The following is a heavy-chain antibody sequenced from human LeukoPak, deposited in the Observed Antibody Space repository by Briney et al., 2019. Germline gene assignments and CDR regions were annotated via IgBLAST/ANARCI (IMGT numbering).Heavy chain of an antibody. Sequence: ASVKVSCKASGGTFSSYTISWVRQAPGQGLEWMGRIIPILGIANYAQKFQGRVTITADKSTSTAYMELSSLRSEDTAVYYCARDPYYYDSSEMGSFDYWGQGTLVTVSS. CDR2: IIPILGIA. V-gene: IGHV1-69*04. D-gene: IGHD3-22*01. CDR1: GGTFSSYT. J-gene: IGHJ4*02. CDR3: ARDPYYYDSSEMGSFDY.